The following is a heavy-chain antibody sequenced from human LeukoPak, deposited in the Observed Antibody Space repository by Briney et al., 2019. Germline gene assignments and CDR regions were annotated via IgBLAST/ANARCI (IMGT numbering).Heavy chain of an antibody. Sequence: PGGSLRLSCAASGFTFSNAWMSWVRQAPGKGLEWVGRIKSKTDGGTTDYAAPVKGRFTISRDDSKNTLYLQMNSLKTEDTAVYYCTTEGGSGYYGEHYWGQGTLVTVSS. D-gene: IGHD3-22*01. J-gene: IGHJ4*02. CDR3: TTEGGSGYYGEHY. CDR2: IKSKTDGGTT. CDR1: GFTFSNAW. V-gene: IGHV3-15*01.